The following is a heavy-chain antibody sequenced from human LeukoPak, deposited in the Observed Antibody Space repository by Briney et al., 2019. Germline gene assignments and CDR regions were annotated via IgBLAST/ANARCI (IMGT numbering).Heavy chain of an antibody. CDR1: GFTFSGST. CDR2: VSGSGGTT. V-gene: IGHV3-23*01. Sequence: GGSLRLSCAASGFTFSGSTMSWVRQAPGKGLEWVSAVSGSGGTTYYADFVKGRFTISRDNSKNTLSLQMNGLRVEDAAIYYCARLVQYWGQGTLVTVSS. J-gene: IGHJ1*01. D-gene: IGHD2-21*01. CDR3: ARLVQY.